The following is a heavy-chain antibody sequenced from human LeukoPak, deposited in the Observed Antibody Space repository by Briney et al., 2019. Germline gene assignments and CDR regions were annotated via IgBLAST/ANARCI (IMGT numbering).Heavy chain of an antibody. V-gene: IGHV3-49*03. CDR3: TRGPRGSSWYGDY. CDR2: IKSKAYGGTP. J-gene: IGHJ4*02. D-gene: IGHD6-13*01. Sequence: GGSLRLSCTASGFTFGDYAMSWFRQAPGKGLEWVGFIKSKAYGGTPEYAASVKGRFTISRDDSKAIAYLQMSSLKTEDTAIYYCTRGPRGSSWYGDYWGQGTLVTVSS. CDR1: GFTFGDYA.